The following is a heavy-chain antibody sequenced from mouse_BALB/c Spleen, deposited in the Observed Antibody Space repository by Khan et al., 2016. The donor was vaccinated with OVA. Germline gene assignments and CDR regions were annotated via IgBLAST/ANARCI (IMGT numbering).Heavy chain of an antibody. CDR1: GYTFTSFG. Sequence: QIQLVQSGPELKKPGETVKISCKASGYTFTSFGMNWVKQAPGKGLEWMGWINTYTGEPTYADDFKGRFAFSLETSASTAYLQIKNLKNEDTATYFWARPPYFSYTIAYWGQGTSVTVSA. V-gene: IGHV9-3-1*01. CDR3: ARPPYFSYTIAY. CDR2: INTYTGEP. J-gene: IGHJ4*01. D-gene: IGHD2-10*01.